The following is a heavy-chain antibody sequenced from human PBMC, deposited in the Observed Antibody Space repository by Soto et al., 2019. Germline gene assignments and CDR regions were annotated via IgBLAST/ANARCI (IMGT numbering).Heavy chain of an antibody. D-gene: IGHD2-2*01. CDR1: GFTFSDNA. J-gene: IGHJ6*02. CDR3: AKSLSTAVNYGLDI. V-gene: IGHV3-23*01. CDR2: ISDDGDST. Sequence: EVQLLESGGGLVQPGGSLRLSCGASGFTFSDNAMTWVRQAPGKGLEWVSSISDDGDSTYYADSVKGRFAVSRDNSKTTLFLHMNSLGAEDTAVYYCAKSLSTAVNYGLDIWGQGTWVTVSS.